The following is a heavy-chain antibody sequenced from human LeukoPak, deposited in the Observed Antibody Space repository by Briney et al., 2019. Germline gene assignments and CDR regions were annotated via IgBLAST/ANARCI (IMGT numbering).Heavy chain of an antibody. V-gene: IGHV3-11*01. Sequence: GGSLRLSCAASRFTVSDYYMSWVRQAPGKGLEWVSYISRSGSNIYYSDSVKGRLTLSRDNAKNSLYLQMNSLRAEDTTVYYCPRDSLRFLEWAHNSFDIWGQGTMVTVSS. CDR2: ISRSGSNI. CDR1: RFTVSDYY. J-gene: IGHJ3*02. CDR3: PRDSLRFLEWAHNSFDI. D-gene: IGHD3-3*01.